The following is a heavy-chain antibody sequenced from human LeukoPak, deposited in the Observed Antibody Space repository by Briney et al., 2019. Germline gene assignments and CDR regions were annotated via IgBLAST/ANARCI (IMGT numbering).Heavy chain of an antibody. V-gene: IGHV3-9*01. Sequence: PGGSLRLSCAASGFTFDDYAMHWVRQAPGKGLEWVAGISWNSGNIGYADSVKGRFTISRDNAKNSLYLQMNSLRAEDTAVYYCARAWYYDFWSGYFADYYYYYMDVWGKGTTVTVSS. J-gene: IGHJ6*03. CDR2: ISWNSGNI. D-gene: IGHD3-3*01. CDR1: GFTFDDYA. CDR3: ARAWYYDFWSGYFADYYYYYMDV.